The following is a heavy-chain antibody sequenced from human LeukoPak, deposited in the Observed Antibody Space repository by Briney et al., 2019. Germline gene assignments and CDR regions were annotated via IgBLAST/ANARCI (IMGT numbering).Heavy chain of an antibody. CDR1: GSSISSYY. J-gene: IGHJ4*02. CDR3: AGEVPSYRSSTSCYSPLFDY. Sequence: SETLSLTCTVSGSSISSYYWSWIRQPAGKGLEWIGRIYTSGSTNYNPSLKSRVTMSVDTSKNQFSLKLSSVTAADTAVYYCAGEVPSYRSSTSCYSPLFDYWGQGTLVTVSS. V-gene: IGHV4-4*07. CDR2: IYTSGST. D-gene: IGHD2-2*01.